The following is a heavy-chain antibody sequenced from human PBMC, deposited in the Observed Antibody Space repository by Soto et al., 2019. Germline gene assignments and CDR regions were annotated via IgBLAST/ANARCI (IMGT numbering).Heavy chain of an antibody. Sequence: GGSLRLSCAASGFTFSSYWMHWVRQAPGKGLEWVSRIEGDGSSTTSADSVKGRFTVSRDDARNTLYLQMSSLRADDTAIYYCAREGLDTAGFFDVWGQRTMVTVSS. CDR3: AREGLDTAGFFDV. CDR2: IEGDGSST. V-gene: IGHV3-74*01. CDR1: GFTFSSYW. D-gene: IGHD6-13*01. J-gene: IGHJ3*01.